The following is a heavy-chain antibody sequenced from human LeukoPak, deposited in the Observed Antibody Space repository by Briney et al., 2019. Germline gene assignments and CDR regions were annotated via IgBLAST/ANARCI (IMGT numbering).Heavy chain of an antibody. CDR1: GFTFSSYE. Sequence: PGGSLRLSCAASGFTFSSYEMNWVRQAPGKGLEWVSYISSSGSTIYYADSVKGRFTISRDNAKNSLYLQMNSLRAEDTAVYYCARAAYYYDSSDYYDAFDIWGQGTMVTVSS. V-gene: IGHV3-48*03. CDR2: ISSSGSTI. D-gene: IGHD3-22*01. CDR3: ARAAYYYDSSDYYDAFDI. J-gene: IGHJ3*02.